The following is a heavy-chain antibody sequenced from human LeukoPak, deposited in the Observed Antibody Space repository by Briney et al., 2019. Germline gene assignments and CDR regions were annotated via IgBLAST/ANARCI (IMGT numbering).Heavy chain of an antibody. J-gene: IGHJ4*02. Sequence: SETLSLTCTVSGGSVTSDYWSWIRQPPGKGLEWIGYMYYSGSTNYNPSLKSRVTISGDTSKNQFSLKLSSVTAADTAVYYCARRYCSSTSCPIDYWGQGTLVSVSS. D-gene: IGHD2-2*01. CDR3: ARRYCSSTSCPIDY. CDR2: MYYSGST. CDR1: GGSVTSDY. V-gene: IGHV4-59*08.